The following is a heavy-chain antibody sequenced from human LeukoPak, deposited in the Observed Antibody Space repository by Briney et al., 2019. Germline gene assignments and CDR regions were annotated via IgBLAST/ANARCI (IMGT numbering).Heavy chain of an antibody. Sequence: GGSLRLSCAASGFTLSSNYVGWVRQAPGKGLERVSHIYSGGSTYHADSVKGRFTISRATSENMVFLQMNSLRAEDTAVYYCAKGGGFRKYYFDYWGQGTLVTVSS. CDR3: AKGGGFRKYYFDY. J-gene: IGHJ4*02. V-gene: IGHV3-66*01. CDR2: IYSGGST. CDR1: GFTLSSNY. D-gene: IGHD3-16*01.